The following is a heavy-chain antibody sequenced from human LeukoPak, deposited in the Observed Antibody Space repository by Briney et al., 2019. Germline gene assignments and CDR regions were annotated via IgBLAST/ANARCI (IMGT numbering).Heavy chain of an antibody. CDR3: ARHWVQLWFFDY. V-gene: IGHV4-34*01. J-gene: IGHJ4*02. CDR1: GGSFSGYY. CDR2: FYYSGST. D-gene: IGHD3-10*01. Sequence: PSETLSLTCAVYGGSFSGYYWSWIRQPPGKGLEWIGSFYYSGSTYYSPSLKSRVTISVDTSKNQFSLKLSSVTAADTAVYYCARHWVQLWFFDYWGQGTLVTVSS.